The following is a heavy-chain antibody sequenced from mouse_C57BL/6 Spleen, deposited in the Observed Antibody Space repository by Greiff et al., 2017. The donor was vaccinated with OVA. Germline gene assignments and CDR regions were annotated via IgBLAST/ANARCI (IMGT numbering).Heavy chain of an antibody. Sequence: QVQLQQPGAELVKPGASVKLSCKASGYTFTSYWMHWVKQRPGQGLEWIGMIHPNSGSTKYNEKLKSKATLTVDKSYSTAYMQLSSLTSEDSAVYYCARGRDYGSRGYFDVWGTGTTVTVSS. CDR1: GYTFTSYW. J-gene: IGHJ1*03. V-gene: IGHV1-64*01. CDR2: IHPNSGST. D-gene: IGHD1-1*01. CDR3: ARGRDYGSRGYFDV.